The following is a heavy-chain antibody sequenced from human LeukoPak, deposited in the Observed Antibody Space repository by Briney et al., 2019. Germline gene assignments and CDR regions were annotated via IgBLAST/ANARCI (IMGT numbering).Heavy chain of an antibody. J-gene: IGHJ4*02. D-gene: IGHD3-22*01. V-gene: IGHV3-15*01. Sequence: GGSLRLSCAASGFTSTNAWMSWVRQAPGKGLEWVGRIKTKADGGITDYAAPVKGRFTISRDDSKNMLYLQMNSLKTEDTAVYYCARVVSYYYDSSGYDYWGQGTLVTVSS. CDR1: GFTSTNAW. CDR2: IKTKADGGIT. CDR3: ARVVSYYYDSSGYDY.